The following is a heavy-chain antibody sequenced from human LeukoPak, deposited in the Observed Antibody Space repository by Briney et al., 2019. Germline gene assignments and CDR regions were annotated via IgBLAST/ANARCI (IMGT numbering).Heavy chain of an antibody. V-gene: IGHV4-61*02. CDR2: IYSSGST. Sequence: SQTLSLTCTVSGGSISSGSYYWSWIRQSAGKGLEWIGRIYSSGSTNYNPSLKSRVTLSVDTSKNQFSLKLRSVNAADTAAYYCARDCFSSTCYDYWGQGTLVTVSS. CDR3: ARDCFSSTCYDY. J-gene: IGHJ4*02. D-gene: IGHD2-2*01. CDR1: GGSISSGSYY.